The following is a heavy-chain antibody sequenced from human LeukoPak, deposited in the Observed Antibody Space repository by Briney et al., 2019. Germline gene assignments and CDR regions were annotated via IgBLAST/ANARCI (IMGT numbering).Heavy chain of an antibody. CDR1: GLTFSTYS. Sequence: GGSLRLSCEVSGLTFSTYSMNWVRQAPGKGLEWVANIKQDGSEKYYVDSVKGRFTISRDNAKSSLYLQMNSLRVEDTAVYYCTRGVTIVPDYWGQGTLVTVSS. CDR3: TRGVTIVPDY. D-gene: IGHD2-8*01. V-gene: IGHV3-7*01. CDR2: IKQDGSEK. J-gene: IGHJ4*02.